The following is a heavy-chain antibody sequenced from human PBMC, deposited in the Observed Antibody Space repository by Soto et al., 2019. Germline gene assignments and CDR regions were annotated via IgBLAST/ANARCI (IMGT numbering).Heavy chain of an antibody. CDR3: ARNHYYDSSGYYDY. D-gene: IGHD3-22*01. CDR2: IDWDDDK. V-gene: IGHV2-70*11. J-gene: IGHJ4*02. CDR1: GFSLSTRGMC. Sequence: SGPTLVNPTQTLTLTCTFSGFSLSTRGMCVGWIRQPPGKALEWLARIDWDDDKHYATSLKTRLTISKDTSKNQVVLTMTNMDPVDTAKYYCARNHYYDSSGYYDYWGQGTLVTVSS.